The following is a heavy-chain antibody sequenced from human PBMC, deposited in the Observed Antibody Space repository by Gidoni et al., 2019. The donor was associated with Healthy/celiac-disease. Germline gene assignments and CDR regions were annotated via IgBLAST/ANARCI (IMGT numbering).Heavy chain of an antibody. CDR2: IKQDGSEK. D-gene: IGHD3-3*01. Sequence: EVQLVESGGGLVQPGGSLRLSCAASGFTFSSFWMSWVRQAPGKGLEWVANIKQDGSEKYYVDSVKGRFTISRDNAKNSLYLQMNSLRAEDTAVYYCARHRVPDFWSGYYYYFDYWGQGTLVTVSS. CDR1: GFTFSSFW. CDR3: ARHRVPDFWSGYYYYFDY. V-gene: IGHV3-7*04. J-gene: IGHJ4*02.